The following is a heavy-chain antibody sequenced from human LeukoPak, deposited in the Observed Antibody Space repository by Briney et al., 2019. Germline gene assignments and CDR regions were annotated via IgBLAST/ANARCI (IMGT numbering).Heavy chain of an antibody. D-gene: IGHD3-10*01. V-gene: IGHV4-59*01. CDR2: IYYSGAT. J-gene: IGHJ4*02. Sequence: PSETLSLTCTVSGGSISSYYWSWIRQSPGMGLEWIGSIYYSGATDYNPSLKSRVTISADTSSNQFFLRLSSVTAADTAVYYCARTGTGAFDYWGQGTLVTVSS. CDR1: GGSISSYY. CDR3: ARTGTGAFDY.